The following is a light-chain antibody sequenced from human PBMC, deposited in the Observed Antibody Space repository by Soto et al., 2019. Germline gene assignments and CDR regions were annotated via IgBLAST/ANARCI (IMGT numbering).Light chain of an antibody. CDR2: GAS. CDR3: PQYSSSPWT. V-gene: IGKV3-20*01. J-gene: IGKJ1*01. CDR1: QSVSSNY. Sequence: EIVLTQSPGTLSLSPGERVTLSCRASQSVSSNYLAWYQQKPGQAPRLLISGASNRASGIPDRFSGSGSGTDFTLTISRLQPVDFTVCHCPQYSSSPWTLGHGTKV.